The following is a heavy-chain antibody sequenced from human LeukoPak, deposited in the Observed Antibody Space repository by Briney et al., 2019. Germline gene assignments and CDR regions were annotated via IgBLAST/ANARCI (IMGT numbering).Heavy chain of an antibody. J-gene: IGHJ4*02. CDR3: ARGPSRRAYFDY. CDR1: GFTFSSYA. V-gene: IGHV3-30-3*01. CDR2: ISYDGSNK. Sequence: PGGSLRLSCAASGFTFSSYAMHWVRQAPGKGLEWVAVISYDGSNKCYADSVKGRFTISRDNSKNTLYLQMNSLRAEDTAVYYCARGPSRRAYFDYWGQGTLVTVSS.